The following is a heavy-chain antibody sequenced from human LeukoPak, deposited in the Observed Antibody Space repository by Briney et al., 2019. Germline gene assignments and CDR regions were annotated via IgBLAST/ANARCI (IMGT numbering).Heavy chain of an antibody. Sequence: SETLSLTCAVYGGSFSGYYWSWIRQPPGKGLEWIGEINHSGSTNYNPSLRSRVTISVDTSKNQFSLKLSSVTAADTAVYYCARQRGGLWFGAFDYWGQGTLVTVSS. J-gene: IGHJ4*02. D-gene: IGHD3-10*01. CDR1: GGSFSGYY. V-gene: IGHV4-34*01. CDR2: INHSGST. CDR3: ARQRGGLWFGAFDY.